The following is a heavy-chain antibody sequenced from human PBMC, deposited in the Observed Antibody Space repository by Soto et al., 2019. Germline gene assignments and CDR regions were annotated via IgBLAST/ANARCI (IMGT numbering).Heavy chain of an antibody. CDR2: ISSSSSYI. J-gene: IGHJ6*03. V-gene: IGHV3-21*01. D-gene: IGHD1-1*01. CDR1: GFTFSSYS. CDR3: ARGPNTTMYYYYYMDV. Sequence: GGSLRLSCAASGFTFSSYSMNWVRQAPGKGLEWVSSISSSSSYIYYADSVKGRFTISRDNAKNSLYLQMNSLRAEDTAVHYCARGPNTTMYYYYYMDVWGKGTTVTVS.